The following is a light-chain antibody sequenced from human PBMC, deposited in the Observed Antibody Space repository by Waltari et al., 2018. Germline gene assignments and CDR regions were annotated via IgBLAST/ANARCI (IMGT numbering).Light chain of an antibody. CDR3: CSYAGRGTYV. CDR1: TSDVGAYDL. CDR2: EVF. V-gene: IGLV2-23*02. Sequence: QSALTQPASVSGTPGQSITISCTGTTSDVGAYDLVSWYQQHPGEAPKLLICEVFNRPSDILSRFSGSKSGSTAFLTISGLQPEDEGDYYCCSYAGRGTYVFGSGTKVTVL. J-gene: IGLJ1*01.